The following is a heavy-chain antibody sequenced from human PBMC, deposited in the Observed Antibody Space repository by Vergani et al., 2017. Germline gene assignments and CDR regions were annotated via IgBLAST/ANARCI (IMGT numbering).Heavy chain of an antibody. J-gene: IGHJ4*02. D-gene: IGHD3-10*01. CDR2: IIPIFGTA. CDR1: GGTFSSYA. CDR3: ALSPFYGSGKDYFDY. Sequence: QVQLVQSGAEVKKPGSSVKVSCKASGGTFSSYAISWVRQAPGQGLEWMGGIIPIFGTANYAQKFQGRVTITADESTSTAYMELSSLRSEDRAVYYCALSPFYGSGKDYFDYWGQGTLVTVSS. V-gene: IGHV1-69*01.